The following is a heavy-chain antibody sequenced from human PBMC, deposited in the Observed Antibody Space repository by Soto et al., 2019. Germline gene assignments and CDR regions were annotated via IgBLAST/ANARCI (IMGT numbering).Heavy chain of an antibody. CDR1: GFTFSSYA. D-gene: IGHD6-6*01. CDR2: ISYDGSNK. CDR3: ARDALGGYSSSSCWFDP. J-gene: IGHJ5*02. Sequence: GGSLRLSCAASGFTFSSYAMHWVRQAPGKGLEWVAVISYDGSNKYYADSVKGRFTISRDNSKNTLYLQMNSLRAEDTAVYYCARDALGGYSSSSCWFDPWGQGTLVTVSS. V-gene: IGHV3-30-3*01.